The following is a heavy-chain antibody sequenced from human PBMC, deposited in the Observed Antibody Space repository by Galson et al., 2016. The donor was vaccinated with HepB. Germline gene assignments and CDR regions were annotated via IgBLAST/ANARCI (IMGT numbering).Heavy chain of an antibody. V-gene: IGHV3-7*01. CDR3: ARGRQWLTVTLIAEYFQH. J-gene: IGHJ1*01. D-gene: IGHD6-19*01. CDR2: IKQDGSEK. CDR1: GFTFSSYW. Sequence: SLRLSCAASGFTFSSYWMSWVRQAPGKGLEWVANIKQDGSEKYYVDSVKGRFTISRDNAKNSLYLQMNSLRDEDTAVYYCARGRQWLTVTLIAEYFQHWGQGTLVTVSS.